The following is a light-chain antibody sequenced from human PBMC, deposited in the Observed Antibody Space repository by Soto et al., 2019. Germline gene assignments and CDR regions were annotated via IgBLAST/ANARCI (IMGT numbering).Light chain of an antibody. J-gene: IGKJ1*01. Sequence: EIVLTQSPGTLSLSPGERPTLSCRASQSVSSSYLAWYQQKPGQAPRXXIYGASTRATGIPERFSVSGSGTEFTLTISSLQSEDFAVYYCQQYTNWPKTFGQGTKVDIK. V-gene: IGKV3D-15*01. CDR1: QSVSSSY. CDR2: GAS. CDR3: QQYTNWPKT.